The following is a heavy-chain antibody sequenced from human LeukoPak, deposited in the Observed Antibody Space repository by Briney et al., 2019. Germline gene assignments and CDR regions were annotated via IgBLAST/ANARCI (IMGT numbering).Heavy chain of an antibody. V-gene: IGHV3-33*01. Sequence: GGSLRLSCAASGFTFSTYGMHWVRQAPGKGLEWVAVIWYDGSNENYADSVKGRFTISRDNSKNTLYLQMNSLRAEDTAVYYCARIYYDSSSSNWFDPWGEGTLVTVSS. CDR2: IWYDGSNE. D-gene: IGHD3-22*01. J-gene: IGHJ5*02. CDR3: ARIYYDSSSSNWFDP. CDR1: GFTFSTYG.